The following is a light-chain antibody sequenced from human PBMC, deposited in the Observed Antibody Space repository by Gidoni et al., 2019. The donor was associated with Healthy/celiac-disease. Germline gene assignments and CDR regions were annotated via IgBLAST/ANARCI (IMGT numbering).Light chain of an antibody. CDR2: DAS. J-gene: IGKJ2*01. CDR1: QSVSSY. V-gene: IGKV3-11*01. Sequence: EIVLTQSTATLSLSPGERATLSCRASQSVSSYLAWYQQKPGQAPRLLIYDASNRATGIPARFSGSGSGTDFTLTISSLEPEDFAVYYCQQRSNWPSYTFGQXTKLEIK. CDR3: QQRSNWPSYT.